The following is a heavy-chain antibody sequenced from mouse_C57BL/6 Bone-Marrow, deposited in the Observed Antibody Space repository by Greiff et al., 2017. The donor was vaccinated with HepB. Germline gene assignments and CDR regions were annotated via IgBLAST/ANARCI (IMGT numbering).Heavy chain of an antibody. J-gene: IGHJ2*01. Sequence: VHLVESGGGLVKPGGSLKLSCAASGFTFSSYAMSWVRQTPEKRLEWVATISDGGSYTYYPDNVKGRFTISRDNAKNNLYLQMSHLKSEDTAMYYCAYYDYDGVYYFDYWGQGTTLTVSS. CDR3: AYYDYDGVYYFDY. CDR1: GFTFSSYA. CDR2: ISDGGSYT. D-gene: IGHD2-4*01. V-gene: IGHV5-4*01.